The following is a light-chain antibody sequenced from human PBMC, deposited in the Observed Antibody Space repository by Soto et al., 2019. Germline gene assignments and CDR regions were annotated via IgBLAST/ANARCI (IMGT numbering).Light chain of an antibody. V-gene: IGLV3-21*02. Sequence: SYELTQPPSVSVAPGQTARITCGGNNIGRKSVHWYQQMPGQAPVLVVYDDSARPSGIPERISGSNSGNTATLTVTRVEAGDEADYYCQVLDGRSDHHWVFGGRTKVTVL. J-gene: IGLJ3*02. CDR1: NIGRKS. CDR2: DDS. CDR3: QVLDGRSDHHWV.